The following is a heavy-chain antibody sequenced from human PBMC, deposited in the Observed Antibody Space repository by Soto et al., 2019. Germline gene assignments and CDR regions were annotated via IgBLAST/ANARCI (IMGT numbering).Heavy chain of an antibody. CDR2: INAGNGNT. Sequence: QVQLVQSGAEVKKPGASVKVSCKASGYTFTSYAMHWVRQAPGQRLEWMGWINAGNGNTKYSQKFQGRVTITRDTSASTAYMELSSLRSEDTAVYYCARDRVDDILTGYQRSRYYGMDVWGQGTTVTVSS. J-gene: IGHJ6*02. CDR3: ARDRVDDILTGYQRSRYYGMDV. V-gene: IGHV1-3*01. D-gene: IGHD3-9*01. CDR1: GYTFTSYA.